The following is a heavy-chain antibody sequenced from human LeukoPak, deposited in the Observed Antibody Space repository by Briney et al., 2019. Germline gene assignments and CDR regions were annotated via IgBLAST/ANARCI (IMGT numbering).Heavy chain of an antibody. V-gene: IGHV3-23*01. D-gene: IGHD3-10*01. J-gene: IGHJ3*02. CDR3: AKDQAWGYYGSGSPISAFDI. Sequence: PGGSLRLSCAASGFTFSSYAMSWVRQAPGKGLEWVSAISGSGGSTYYADSVKGRFTISRDNSKNTLYLQMNSLRAEDTAVYYCAKDQAWGYYGSGSPISAFDIWGQGTMVTVSS. CDR1: GFTFSSYA. CDR2: ISGSGGST.